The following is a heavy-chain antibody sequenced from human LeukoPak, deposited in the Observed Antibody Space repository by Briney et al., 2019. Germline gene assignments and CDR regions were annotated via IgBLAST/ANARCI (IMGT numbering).Heavy chain of an antibody. CDR2: IRYDGSNK. J-gene: IGHJ3*02. D-gene: IGHD2-21*02. CDR1: GFTFSSYG. Sequence: GGSLRLSCAASGFTFSSYGMHWVRQAPGKGLEWVAFIRYDGSNKYYADSVKGRFTTSRDNSKNTLYLQMNSLRAEDTAVYYCARQMTAIDDAFDIWGQGTMVTVSS. V-gene: IGHV3-30*02. CDR3: ARQMTAIDDAFDI.